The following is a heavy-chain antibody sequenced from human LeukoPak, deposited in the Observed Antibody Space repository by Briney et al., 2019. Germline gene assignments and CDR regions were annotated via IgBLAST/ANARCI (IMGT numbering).Heavy chain of an antibody. Sequence: SETLSLTCAVYGGSFSGYYWSWIRQPPGKGLEWIGEINHSGSTNYNPSLKSRVTISVDTSKNQFSLKLSSVTAADTAVYHCARLPSPHYDSSGTRSAFDIWGQGTMVTVSS. J-gene: IGHJ3*02. V-gene: IGHV4-34*01. CDR1: GGSFSGYY. D-gene: IGHD3-22*01. CDR2: INHSGST. CDR3: ARLPSPHYDSSGTRSAFDI.